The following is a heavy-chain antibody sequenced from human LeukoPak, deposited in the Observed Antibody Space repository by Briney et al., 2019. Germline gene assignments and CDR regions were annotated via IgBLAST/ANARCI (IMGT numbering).Heavy chain of an antibody. J-gene: IGHJ5*01. D-gene: IGHD3-9*01. CDR1: GYTFTSYY. CDR2: INPSGGST. Sequence: GASVKVSCKASGYTFTSYYMHWVRQAPGQGLEWMGIINPSGGSTSYAQKFQGRVTVTADEPTSTAYMELSSLRSEDTAVYYCARAEDQGRYFDWLPGFASWGQGTLVTVSS. V-gene: IGHV1-46*01. CDR3: ARAEDQGRYFDWLPGFAS.